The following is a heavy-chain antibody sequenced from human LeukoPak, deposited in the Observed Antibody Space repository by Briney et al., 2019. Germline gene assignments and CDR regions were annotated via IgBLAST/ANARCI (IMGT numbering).Heavy chain of an antibody. V-gene: IGHV2-70*11. Sequence: SGSSLGNPTQTPTPTCTFSWLSPRTHGICLGRVRSAPRKALEWLARINWDDDTYYSTSLKTRLTISKDTSKNQVVLTMINMDPVDTATYYCARTSYSSSSVFFDYWGQGTLVTVSS. J-gene: IGHJ4*02. CDR3: ARTSYSSSSVFFDY. CDR2: INWDDDT. D-gene: IGHD6-6*01. CDR1: WLSPRTHGIC.